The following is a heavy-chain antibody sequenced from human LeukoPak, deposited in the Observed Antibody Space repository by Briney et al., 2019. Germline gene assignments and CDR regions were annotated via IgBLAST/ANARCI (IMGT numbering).Heavy chain of an antibody. J-gene: IGHJ5*02. CDR1: GYTFTSYG. CDR3: ARNPLATGGSWFDP. Sequence: ASAKVSCMASGYTFTSYGISWVRQAPGQGLEWMGWISAYNGNTNYAQKLQGRVTMTTDTSTSTAYMELRSLRSDDTAVYYCARNPLATGGSWFDPWGQGTLVTVSS. D-gene: IGHD5-12*01. CDR2: ISAYNGNT. V-gene: IGHV1-18*01.